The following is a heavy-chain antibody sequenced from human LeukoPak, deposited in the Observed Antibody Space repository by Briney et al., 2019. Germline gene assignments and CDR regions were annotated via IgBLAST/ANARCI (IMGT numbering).Heavy chain of an antibody. Sequence: GGSLRLSCAASGFTFSSYSMNWVRQAPGKGLEWVSSISSSSSYIYYAVSVKGRFTISRDNAKNSLYLQMNSLRAEDTAVYYCAREGSGNYYYMDVWGKGTTVTVSS. J-gene: IGHJ6*03. V-gene: IGHV3-21*01. CDR2: ISSSSSYI. CDR3: AREGSGNYYYMDV. D-gene: IGHD3-10*01. CDR1: GFTFSSYS.